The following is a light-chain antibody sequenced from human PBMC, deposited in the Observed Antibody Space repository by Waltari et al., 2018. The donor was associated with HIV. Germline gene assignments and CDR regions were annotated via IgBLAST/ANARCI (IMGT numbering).Light chain of an antibody. J-gene: IGLJ3*02. CDR1: SSDIGAYNH. CDR2: DVT. V-gene: IGLV2-14*03. CDR3: SSYTASNTLWV. Sequence: QSALTQPASVSGSRGQSITMSCTGTSSDIGAYNHVSSFQQRPGKAPKLIIYDVTDRPSGVSKRFSGSKSGITASLTISGLQADDEGDYYCSSYTASNTLWVFGGGTKLTVL.